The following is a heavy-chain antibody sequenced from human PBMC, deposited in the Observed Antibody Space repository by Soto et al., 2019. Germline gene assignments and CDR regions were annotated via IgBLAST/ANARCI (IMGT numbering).Heavy chain of an antibody. Sequence: EMQLLESGGGLAQTGRSLRLSCAASGFVFDRHAINWVRQAPGKGLEWVSGISAGGQHTYSADSVKGRFTISRDNSKNSVALHLDSLRADDTAVYYCVRDQTGDLVWYFDLWGRGTVVTVSS. CDR3: VRDQTGDLVWYFDL. V-gene: IGHV3-23*01. J-gene: IGHJ2*01. CDR2: ISAGGQHT. CDR1: GFVFDRHA. D-gene: IGHD7-27*01.